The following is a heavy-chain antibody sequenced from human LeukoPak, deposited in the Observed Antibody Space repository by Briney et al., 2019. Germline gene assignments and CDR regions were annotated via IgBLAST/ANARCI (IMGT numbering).Heavy chain of an antibody. D-gene: IGHD2-2*02. CDR3: ARDRCSSTSCYNNWFDP. V-gene: IGHV4-30-4*02. J-gene: IGHJ5*02. CDR1: GGSTSSGDYY. Sequence: PSETLSLTCTVSGGSTSSGDYYWSWIRQPPGKGLEWIGYIYYSGSTYYNPSLKSRVTISVDTSKNQFSLKLSSVTAADTAVYYCARDRCSSTSCYNNWFDPWGQGTLVTVSS. CDR2: IYYSGST.